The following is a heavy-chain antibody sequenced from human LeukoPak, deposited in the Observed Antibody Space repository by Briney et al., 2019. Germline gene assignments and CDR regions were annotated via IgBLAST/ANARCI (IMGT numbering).Heavy chain of an antibody. J-gene: IGHJ4*02. V-gene: IGHV4-34*01. D-gene: IGHD1-26*01. CDR1: GGSFSGYY. CDR2: INHSGST. CDR3: ARHDLAVVGAAIDY. Sequence: SETLSLTCAVYGGSFSGYYWSWIRQPPGKGLEWIGEINHSGSTNYDPSLKGRVTISVDTSKNQFSLKLSSVTAADTAVYYCARHDLAVVGAAIDYWGQGTLVTVSS.